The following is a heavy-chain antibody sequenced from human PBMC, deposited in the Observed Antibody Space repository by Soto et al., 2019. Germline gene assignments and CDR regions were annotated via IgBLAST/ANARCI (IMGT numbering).Heavy chain of an antibody. CDR3: AKSPRYDFWSGYYFDY. J-gene: IGHJ4*02. D-gene: IGHD3-3*01. Sequence: GGSLRLSCAASGFTFSSYAMSWVRQAPGKGLEWVSAISGSGGSTYYADSVKGRFTISRDNSKNTLYLQMNSLRAEDTAVYYCAKSPRYDFWSGYYFDYWGQGTLVTVSS. CDR2: ISGSGGST. CDR1: GFTFSSYA. V-gene: IGHV3-23*01.